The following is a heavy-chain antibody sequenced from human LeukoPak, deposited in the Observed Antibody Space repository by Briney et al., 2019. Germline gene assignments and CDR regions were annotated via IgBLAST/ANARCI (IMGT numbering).Heavy chain of an antibody. CDR3: ARDTPIAAAEGNAFDI. D-gene: IGHD6-13*01. Sequence: ASVTVSFKASGYTFTIYAMHWVRQAPGQRLEWMGWINAGNGNTKYSQKFQGRVTITRDTSASTAYMELSSLRSEDTAVYYCARDTPIAAAEGNAFDIWGQGTMVTVSS. J-gene: IGHJ3*02. CDR1: GYTFTIYA. CDR2: INAGNGNT. V-gene: IGHV1-3*01.